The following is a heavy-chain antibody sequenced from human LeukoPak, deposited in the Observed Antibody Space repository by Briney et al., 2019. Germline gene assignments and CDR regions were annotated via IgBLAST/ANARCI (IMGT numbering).Heavy chain of an antibody. CDR1: GGTFSSYA. CDR3: ARGGRVVAARFPFDY. CDR2: ISAYNGNT. Sequence: ASVKVSCKASGGTFSSYAISWVRQAPGQGLEWMGWISAYNGNTNYARKLQGRVTMTTDTSTSTAYMELRSLRSDDTAVYYCARGGRVVAARFPFDYWGQGTLVTVSS. V-gene: IGHV1-18*01. D-gene: IGHD6-6*01. J-gene: IGHJ4*02.